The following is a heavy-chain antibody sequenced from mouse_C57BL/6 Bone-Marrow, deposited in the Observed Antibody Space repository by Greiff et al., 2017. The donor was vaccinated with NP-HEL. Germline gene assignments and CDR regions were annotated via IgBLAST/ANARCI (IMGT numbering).Heavy chain of an antibody. D-gene: IGHD2-14*01. CDR1: GYSFTDYY. CDR2: INPYNGGT. V-gene: IGHV1-19*01. Sequence: EVQLQQSGPVLVKPGASVKMSCKASGYSFTDYYMNWVKQSHGKSLEWIGVINPYNGGTSYNQKFKGKATLTVDKSSSTAYMELNSLTSEDSAVYYCARGNYRGDYWGQGTSVTVSS. J-gene: IGHJ4*01. CDR3: ARGNYRGDY.